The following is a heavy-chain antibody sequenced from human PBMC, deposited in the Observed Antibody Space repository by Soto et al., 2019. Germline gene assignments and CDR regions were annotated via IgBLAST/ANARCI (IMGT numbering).Heavy chain of an antibody. CDR2: ISYDGSNK. Sequence: PGGSLRLSCAASGFTFSSYGMHWVRQAPGKGLEWVAVISYDGSNKYYADSVKGRFTISRDNSKNTLYLQMNSLRAEDTAVYYCAKDRGYSSGWYFLVGNPDNSGLVPPSPVSYGMDVWGQGTTVTVSS. J-gene: IGHJ6*02. V-gene: IGHV3-30*18. CDR3: AKDRGYSSGWYFLVGNPDNSGLVPPSPVSYGMDV. D-gene: IGHD6-19*01. CDR1: GFTFSSYG.